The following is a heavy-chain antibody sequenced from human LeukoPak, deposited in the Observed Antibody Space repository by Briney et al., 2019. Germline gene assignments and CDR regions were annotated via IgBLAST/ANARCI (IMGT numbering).Heavy chain of an antibody. D-gene: IGHD3-16*01. CDR3: ARVGDYALKD. Sequence: SETLSLTCTVSGGSISSSGYYWGWIRQPPGKGLEWIGSIYHSGSTYYNPSLKSRVTMSVDTSKNQFSLKLSSVTVADTAVYYCARVGDYALKDWGQGTLVTVSS. CDR2: IYHSGST. CDR1: GGSISSSGYY. V-gene: IGHV4-39*07. J-gene: IGHJ4*02.